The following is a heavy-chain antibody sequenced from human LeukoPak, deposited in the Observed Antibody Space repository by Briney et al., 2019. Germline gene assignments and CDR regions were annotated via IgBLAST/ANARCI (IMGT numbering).Heavy chain of an antibody. J-gene: IGHJ6*02. Sequence: PGGSLRLSCAASGFTFSSYAMSWVRQAPGKGLEWVSAISGSCGSTYYADSVKGRFTISRDNSKNTLYLQMNRLRAEDTAVYYCAKGVRVCSSTSCLPLKYYYYGMDVWGQGTTVTVSS. D-gene: IGHD2-2*01. CDR3: AKGVRVCSSTSCLPLKYYYYGMDV. V-gene: IGHV3-23*01. CDR1: GFTFSSYA. CDR2: ISGSCGST.